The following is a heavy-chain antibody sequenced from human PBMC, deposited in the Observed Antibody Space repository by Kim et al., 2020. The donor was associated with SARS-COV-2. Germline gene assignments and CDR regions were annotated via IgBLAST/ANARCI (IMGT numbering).Heavy chain of an antibody. CDR3: ATRGDYYGSGKGWFDP. V-gene: IGHV1-24*01. J-gene: IGHJ5*02. Sequence: KFQGRVTMTEDTSTDTAYMELSSLRSEDTAVYYCATRGDYYGSGKGWFDPWGQGTLVTVSS. D-gene: IGHD3-10*01.